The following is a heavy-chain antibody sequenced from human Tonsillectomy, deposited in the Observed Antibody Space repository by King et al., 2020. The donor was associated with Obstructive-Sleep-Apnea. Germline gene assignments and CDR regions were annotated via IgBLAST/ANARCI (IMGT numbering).Heavy chain of an antibody. CDR2: INHSGGA. CDR1: GGSFSVYS. J-gene: IGHJ4*02. D-gene: IGHD4-17*01. CDR3: ASGEVYYGDYDY. V-gene: IGHV4-34*01. Sequence: VQLQQWGAGLLKPSETLSLTCAVYGGSFSVYSLSWIRQPPGKGLEWIGEINHSGGATYNPSLKKRVTISVDTSKNQFSLKLSSLTAADTAVYYCASGEVYYGDYDYWGQGTLVTVSS.